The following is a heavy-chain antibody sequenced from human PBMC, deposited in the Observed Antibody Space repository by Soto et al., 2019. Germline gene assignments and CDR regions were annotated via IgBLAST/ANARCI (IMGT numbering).Heavy chain of an antibody. CDR1: GGSISSGGYY. CDR2: IYYSGST. V-gene: IGHV4-31*03. J-gene: IGHJ4*02. Sequence: QVQLQESGPGLVKPSQTLSLTCTVSGGSISSGGYYWSWIRQHPGKGLEWIGYIYYSGSTYYNPSLKSRVTITVDTSKSQFSLKLSSVTAADTAVYYCARAVSSWGTIRGFDYWGQGTLVTVSS. CDR3: ARAVSSWGTIRGFDY. D-gene: IGHD2-2*01.